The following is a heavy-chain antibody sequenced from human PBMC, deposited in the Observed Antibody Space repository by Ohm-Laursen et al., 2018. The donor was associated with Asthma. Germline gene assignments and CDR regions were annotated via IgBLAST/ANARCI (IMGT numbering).Heavy chain of an antibody. D-gene: IGHD6-19*01. V-gene: IGHV3-30*03. Sequence: SLRLSCAASGFTFSSYSMNWVRQAPGKGLEWLAILSYDGHNKHYAESLRGRFFISGDSSENTVELQMNSLRGEDTAVYYCVRGSWYGSTSDAYWGQGTLVTVSS. CDR1: GFTFSSYS. J-gene: IGHJ4*02. CDR3: VRGSWYGSTSDAY. CDR2: LSYDGHNK.